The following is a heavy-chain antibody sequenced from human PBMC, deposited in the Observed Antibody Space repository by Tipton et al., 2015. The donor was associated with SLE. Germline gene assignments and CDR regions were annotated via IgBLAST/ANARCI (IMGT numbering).Heavy chain of an antibody. CDR1: GGSISSSSYY. J-gene: IGHJ6*02. Sequence: LRLSCTVSGGSISSSSYYWGWIRQPPGKGLEWIGSIYYSESTYYKPSLKSRVTISVDTSRNQFSLKMTSVTAADTAAYSCARAVGARGYYGLDVWGQGTTVTVSS. V-gene: IGHV4-39*07. CDR3: ARAVGARGYYGLDV. D-gene: IGHD1-26*01. CDR2: IYYSEST.